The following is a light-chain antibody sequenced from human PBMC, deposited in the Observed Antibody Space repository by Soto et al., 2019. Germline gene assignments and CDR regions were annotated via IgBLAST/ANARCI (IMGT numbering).Light chain of an antibody. V-gene: IGKV3-11*01. Sequence: EIGLTQSPSILSLSTGDRATLSCRTSPSVHSYLGWYQHKLGQAPRPLIYDASSRATGIPARFSGSGSGTDFTLTLSSLEPEGFSVYYCQPRINWPPYTFGQGTKLEIK. J-gene: IGKJ2*01. CDR3: QPRINWPPYT. CDR2: DAS. CDR1: PSVHSY.